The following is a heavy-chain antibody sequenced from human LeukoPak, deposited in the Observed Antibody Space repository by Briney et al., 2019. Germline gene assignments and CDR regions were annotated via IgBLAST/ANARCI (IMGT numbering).Heavy chain of an antibody. J-gene: IGHJ4*02. V-gene: IGHV1-2*06. CDR1: GYTFTGYH. CDR3: ARDAPQGDYVDY. CDR2: LNPNSGGT. Sequence: GASVKVSCKASGYTFTGYHMHWVRQAPGQGLEWMGRLNPNSGGTNYAQKFQGRVTMTRDTSISTAYMELSSLRSDDTAVYYCARDAPQGDYVDYWGQGTQVTVSS.